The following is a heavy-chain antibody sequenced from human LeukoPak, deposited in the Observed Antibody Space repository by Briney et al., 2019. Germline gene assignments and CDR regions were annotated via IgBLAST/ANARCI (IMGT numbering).Heavy chain of an antibody. J-gene: IGHJ4*02. V-gene: IGHV1-8*01. Sequence: ASVKVSCKASGYTFTSYDINWVRQATGQGLEWMGWMNPNSGNTGYAQKFQGRVTMTRNTSISTAYMELSSLRSEDTAVYYCARARVYYDYVGGSYPRTPPIIDYWGQGTLVTVSS. CDR2: MNPNSGNT. CDR3: ARARVYYDYVGGSYPRTPPIIDY. D-gene: IGHD3-16*02. CDR1: GYTFTSYD.